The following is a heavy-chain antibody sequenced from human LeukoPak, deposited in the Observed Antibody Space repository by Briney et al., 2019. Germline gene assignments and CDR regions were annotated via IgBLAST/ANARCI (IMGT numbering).Heavy chain of an antibody. CDR1: GFTFSSYW. J-gene: IGHJ6*03. Sequence: PGGSLRLSCAASGFTFSSYWMSWVRQAPGKGLEWVANIKQDGSEKYYVDSVKGRFTISRDNAKNSLYLQMNSLRAEDTAVYYCARDDQGTMVYYYYYYMDVWGNGTTVTVFS. D-gene: IGHD3-10*01. CDR3: ARDDQGTMVYYYYYYMDV. V-gene: IGHV3-7*01. CDR2: IKQDGSEK.